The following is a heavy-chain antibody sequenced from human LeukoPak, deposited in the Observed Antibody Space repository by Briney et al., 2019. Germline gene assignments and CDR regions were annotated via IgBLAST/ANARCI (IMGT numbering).Heavy chain of an antibody. CDR1: GFTFSSYS. V-gene: IGHV3-21*01. CDR2: ISSSSSYI. J-gene: IGHJ4*02. CDR3: ARPRGNVEMATIPFDY. Sequence: GGSLRRSCAASGFTFSSYSMNWVRQAPGKGLEWVSSISSSSSYIYYADSVKGRFTISRDNAKNSLYLQMNSLRAEDTAVYYCARPRGNVEMATIPFDYWGQGTLVTVSS. D-gene: IGHD5-24*01.